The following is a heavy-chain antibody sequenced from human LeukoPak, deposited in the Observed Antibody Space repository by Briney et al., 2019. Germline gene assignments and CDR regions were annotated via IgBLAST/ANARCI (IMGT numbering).Heavy chain of an antibody. V-gene: IGHV5-51*01. CDR1: GYSFTSYW. CDR3: ARRGYCSSTSCLPFDY. Sequence: GESLKISCKGSGYSFTSYWIGWVRHMPGQGMEWMGIIYPGDSDTRYSPSFQGQVTISADKSISTAYLRWSSLKASDTAMYYCARRGYCSSTSCLPFDYWGQGTLVTVSS. J-gene: IGHJ4*02. D-gene: IGHD2-2*01. CDR2: IYPGDSDT.